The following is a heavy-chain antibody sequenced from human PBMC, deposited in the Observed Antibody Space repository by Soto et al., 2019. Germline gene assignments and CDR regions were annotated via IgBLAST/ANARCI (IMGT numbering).Heavy chain of an antibody. V-gene: IGHV3-21*01. CDR1: GFTFSSFS. J-gene: IGHJ4*02. D-gene: IGHD2-21*01. Sequence: EVQLVESGGGLVKPGGSLRLSCVGSGFTFSSFSMNWVRQAPGKGLEWVSAISSTSGYTYYADSVKGRFTISRDNAKNSLYLQMNNLRAEDTAVYYCARDRADCVGDCYGFWGQGTLVTVSS. CDR3: ARDRADCVGDCYGF. CDR2: ISSTSGYT.